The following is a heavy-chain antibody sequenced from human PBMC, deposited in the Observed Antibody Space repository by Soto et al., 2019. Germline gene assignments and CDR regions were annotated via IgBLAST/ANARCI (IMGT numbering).Heavy chain of an antibody. Sequence: TLSLTCTVSGGSISSGGYYWSWIRQHPGKGLEWIGYIYYSGSTYYNPSLKSRVTISVDTSKNQFSLKLSSVTAADTAVYYXAXXXXXRXXXQPYXXDPWGQGTLXXVSS. V-gene: IGHV4-31*03. CDR3: AXXXXXRXXXQPYXXDP. CDR1: GGSISSGGYY. CDR2: IYYSGST. J-gene: IGHJ5*02.